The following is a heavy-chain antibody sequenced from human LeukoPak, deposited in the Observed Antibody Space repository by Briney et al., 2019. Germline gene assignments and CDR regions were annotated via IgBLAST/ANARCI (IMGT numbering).Heavy chain of an antibody. V-gene: IGHV4-39*01. Sequence: SETLSLTCTVSGGSISSSSYYWGWIRQPPGKGLEWIGSIYYSGSTYYNPSLKSRVTISVDTSKNQFSLKLSSVTAADTAVYYCASIFYYDFWSGYWLDYWGQGTLVTVSS. J-gene: IGHJ4*02. CDR3: ASIFYYDFWSGYWLDY. CDR2: IYYSGST. D-gene: IGHD3-3*01. CDR1: GGSISSSSYY.